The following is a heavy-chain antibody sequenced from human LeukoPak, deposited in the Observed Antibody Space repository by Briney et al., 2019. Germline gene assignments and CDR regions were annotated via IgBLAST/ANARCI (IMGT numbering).Heavy chain of an antibody. D-gene: IGHD3-10*01. CDR1: GFSLSSSGTW. CDR3: ARLGASSYAFDD. V-gene: IGHV2-70*17. Sequence: SGPALVKPTQTLTLTCTGSGFSLSSSGTWLSWIRQPPGKALEWLARIDWDDAKFYSSSLRSRLSVSKDTSKNQLVLKMAYMDPADTATYFCARLGASSYAFDDWGQGILVAVSS. J-gene: IGHJ4*02. CDR2: IDWDDAK.